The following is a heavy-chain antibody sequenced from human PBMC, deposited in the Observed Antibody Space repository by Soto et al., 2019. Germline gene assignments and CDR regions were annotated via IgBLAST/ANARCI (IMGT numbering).Heavy chain of an antibody. J-gene: IGHJ3*01. CDR1: GFTFDSYA. V-gene: IGHV3-23*01. CDR3: AKDTVGGYSFWSGYYSDGLDV. D-gene: IGHD3-3*01. CDR2: ISGSADGT. Sequence: EVKLLESGGGLAQPGGSLRLSCVGSGFTFDSYAISWVRQAPGERLQWIAAISGSADGTDYAHSVRGRFTISRDNAKETVHLQMDRLRVEDTAVYFCAKDTVGGYSFWSGYYSDGLDVWGQGTLVTVS.